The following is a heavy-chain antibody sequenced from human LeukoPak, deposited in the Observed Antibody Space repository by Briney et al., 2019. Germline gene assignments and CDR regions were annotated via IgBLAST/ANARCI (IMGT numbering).Heavy chain of an antibody. V-gene: IGHV4-39*07. Sequence: SETLSLTCTVSGGSISSSSYYWGWIRQPPGKGLEWIGSIYYSGSTYYNPSLKSRVTISVDTSKNQVSLDLASVTAADTSVYYCARASSFKKNRRWNPAYFGPWGPGSLVTVAS. CDR2: IYYSGST. CDR1: GGSISSSSYY. CDR3: ARASSFKKNRRWNPAYFGP. D-gene: IGHD1-1*01. J-gene: IGHJ5*02.